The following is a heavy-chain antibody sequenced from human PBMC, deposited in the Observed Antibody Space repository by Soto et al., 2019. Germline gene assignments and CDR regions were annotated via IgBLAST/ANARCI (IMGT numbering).Heavy chain of an antibody. V-gene: IGHV4-34*01. CDR3: ARVGSNWNDDYYGMDV. Sequence: PSETLSLTCAVYGGSFSGYYWSWIRQPPGKGLEWIGEINHSGSTNYNPSLKSRVTISVDTSKNQFSLKLSSVTAADTAVYYCARVGSNWNDDYYGMDVWGQGTTVTVSS. D-gene: IGHD1-20*01. CDR1: GGSFSGYY. CDR2: INHSGST. J-gene: IGHJ6*02.